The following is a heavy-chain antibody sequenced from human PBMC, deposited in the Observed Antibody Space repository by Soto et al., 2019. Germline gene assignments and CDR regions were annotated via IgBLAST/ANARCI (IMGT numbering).Heavy chain of an antibody. CDR3: TTDRRSGYDPQFDF. Sequence: EVQLVESGGDLVKPGGSLRLSCTASGFTFYNTWMSWVRQAPGKGLEWVGRVKSKTDGGATDYNALVRGRFTISRDDSEKTLYLQKNSLQTDDTAVYYCTTDRRSGYDPQFDFWGQGTLVTVSS. CDR1: GFTFYNTW. J-gene: IGHJ4*02. V-gene: IGHV3-15*01. CDR2: VKSKTDGGAT. D-gene: IGHD5-12*01.